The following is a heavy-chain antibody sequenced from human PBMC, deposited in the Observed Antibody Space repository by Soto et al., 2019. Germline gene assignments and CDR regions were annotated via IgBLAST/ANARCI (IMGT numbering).Heavy chain of an antibody. J-gene: IGHJ6*03. CDR3: AGTSSLQWYYMDV. D-gene: IGHD1-7*01. Sequence: GGSLRLSCAASGFTFSTYWMHWVRQAPGTGLEWVSRIKGDGSSTSYADSVRSRITVNADTSKNQFSLHLNSVTPEDTAVYYCAGTSSLQWYYMDVWDKGTTVTVSS. V-gene: IGHV3-74*01. CDR2: IKGDGSST. CDR1: GFTFSTYW.